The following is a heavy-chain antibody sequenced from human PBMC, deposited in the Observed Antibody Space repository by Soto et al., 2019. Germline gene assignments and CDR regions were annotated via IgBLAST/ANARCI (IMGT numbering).Heavy chain of an antibody. CDR3: ARGGFAYGFLDF. V-gene: IGHV1-18*01. CDR1: GYTFTSYG. J-gene: IGHJ4*02. CDR2: ISTYNVDT. D-gene: IGHD5-18*01. Sequence: HLVQSGAEVKKPGDSLKVSCKSSGYTFTSYGIVWVRQAPGQGLEWMGWISTYNVDTKYAQKFKGRLTMGTDTSTTTDTSTMPAYMELTSLTSDGTAISSCARGGFAYGFLDFWGQGTLATVSS.